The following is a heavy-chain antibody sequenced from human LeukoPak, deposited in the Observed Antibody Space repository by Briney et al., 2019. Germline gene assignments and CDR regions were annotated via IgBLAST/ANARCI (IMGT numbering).Heavy chain of an antibody. D-gene: IGHD3-16*01. CDR3: ANSAGTFWGWSDY. CDR1: GGSISSISYD. CDR2: IYYSGST. J-gene: IGHJ4*02. Sequence: SDTLSLTCTVSGGSISSISYDWGWIRQPPGKGLEWIGSIYYSGSTYYNPSLKSRVTISVDTSKNQFSLKLSSVTAADTAVYYCANSAGTFWGWSDYWGQGTLVTVSS. V-gene: IGHV4-39*01.